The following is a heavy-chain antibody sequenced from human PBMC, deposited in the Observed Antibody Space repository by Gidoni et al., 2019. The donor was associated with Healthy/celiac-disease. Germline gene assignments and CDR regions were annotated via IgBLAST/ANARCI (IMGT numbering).Heavy chain of an antibody. Sequence: QVQLQQWGAGLLKPSETLSLTCAVYGGSFSGYYWSWIRQPPGKGLEWIGEINHSGSTNYNPSLKSRVTISVDTSKNQFSLKLSSVTAADTAVYYCARGKLGYCSGGSCWNSFDYWGQGTLVTVSS. CDR2: INHSGST. CDR3: ARGKLGYCSGGSCWNSFDY. V-gene: IGHV4-34*01. D-gene: IGHD2-15*01. CDR1: GGSFSGYY. J-gene: IGHJ4*02.